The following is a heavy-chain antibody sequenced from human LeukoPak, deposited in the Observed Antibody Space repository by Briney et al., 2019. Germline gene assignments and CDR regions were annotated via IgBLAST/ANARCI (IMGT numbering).Heavy chain of an antibody. V-gene: IGHV4-61*02. CDR2: IYTSGST. D-gene: IGHD6-19*01. CDR1: GGSISSGSYY. CDR3: ARASSGWSRGRSWFDP. J-gene: IGHJ5*02. Sequence: PSQTLSLTCTVSGGSISSGSYYWSWIRQPAGKGLEWIGRIYTSGSTNYNPSLKSRVTMSVDTSKNQFSLKLSSVTAADTAVYYCARASSGWSRGRSWFDPWGQGTLVTVSS.